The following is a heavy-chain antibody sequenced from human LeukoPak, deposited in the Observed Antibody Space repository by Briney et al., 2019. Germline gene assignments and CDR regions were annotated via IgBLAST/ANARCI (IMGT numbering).Heavy chain of an antibody. J-gene: IGHJ3*02. CDR3: ARQYDQVVRDYGDDTFDI. Sequence: SETLSLTCTVSGGSVSSSNYYWAWIRQPPGKGLEWLGTVYYSGSTYYNPSLRSRVTISVDMSNNQFSLKLISVTAADTALYYCARQYDQVVRDYGDDTFDIWGQGTMVTVSS. CDR2: VYYSGST. V-gene: IGHV4-39*01. D-gene: IGHD4-17*01. CDR1: GGSVSSSNYY.